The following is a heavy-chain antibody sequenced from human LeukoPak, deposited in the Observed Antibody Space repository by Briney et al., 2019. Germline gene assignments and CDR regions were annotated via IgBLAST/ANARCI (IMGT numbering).Heavy chain of an antibody. Sequence: GGSLRLSCAASGFTFSSYWMRWVRQAPGEGPEWVAYIKQGGSDKYSVDSVKGRFTTSRDNAKNSLYLQLTSLRAEDTAMYYCARFGRSIDYVWGAYRSSKDYYGMDVWGQGTTVTVSS. CDR3: ARFGRSIDYVWGAYRSSKDYYGMDV. J-gene: IGHJ6*02. V-gene: IGHV3-7*03. D-gene: IGHD3-16*02. CDR2: IKQGGSDK. CDR1: GFTFSSYW.